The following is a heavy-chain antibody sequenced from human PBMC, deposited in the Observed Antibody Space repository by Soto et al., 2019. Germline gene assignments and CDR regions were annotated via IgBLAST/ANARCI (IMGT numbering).Heavy chain of an antibody. J-gene: IGHJ5*02. CDR3: TGKPRGVSLP. CDR2: IGESGDDT. Sequence: GGSLKLSCVVSGFTFTSYAMRWVRQAPGQGLQWVASIGESGDDTYYADSVKGRFTVSRDNSKNTLFLQMNSLRVEDTAVYFCTGKPRGVSLPRGPGTLGTGSS. D-gene: IGHD3-10*01. CDR1: GFTFTSYA. V-gene: IGHV3-23*01.